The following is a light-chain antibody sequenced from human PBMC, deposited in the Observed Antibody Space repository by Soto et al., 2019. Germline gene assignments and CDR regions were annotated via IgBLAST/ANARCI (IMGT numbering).Light chain of an antibody. CDR2: RAS. Sequence: DIRMTQSPSTLSVSVGDRVTITCRASQTISSWLAWYKQKPGKAPKLLIYRASRLESGVPSRLSGSGSGTEFTLTISSLTPDDFATYYCQQHQYHSTFGQGTKVDI. J-gene: IGKJ1*01. CDR1: QTISSW. V-gene: IGKV1-5*03. CDR3: QQHQYHST.